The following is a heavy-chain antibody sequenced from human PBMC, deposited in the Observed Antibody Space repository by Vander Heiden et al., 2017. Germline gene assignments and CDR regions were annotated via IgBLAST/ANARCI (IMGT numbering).Heavy chain of an antibody. CDR1: AFSFRSYG. CDR2: ISHTSSTI. CDR3: AKGYVSGWDYY. Sequence: EVQLVESGGGLVQPAGSLRLSCSASAFSFRSYGVPWFPQAAGKGPELVSYISHTSSTIYYADFAKGRFTISRDNAKNSLSLQMTSLRDDDTAVYYCAKGYVSGWDYYWGQGTLVTVSS. J-gene: IGHJ4*01. D-gene: IGHD6-19*01. V-gene: IGHV3-48*02.